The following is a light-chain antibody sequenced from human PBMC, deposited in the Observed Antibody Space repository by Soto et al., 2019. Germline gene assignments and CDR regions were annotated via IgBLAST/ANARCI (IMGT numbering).Light chain of an antibody. CDR2: AAS. CDR3: QQSYSTPRT. J-gene: IGKJ1*01. V-gene: IGKV1-39*01. CDR1: QNIRNY. Sequence: DIQTTQSPSSLSASVGDKVTISCRTSQNIRNYLAWYQQKPGKAPKLLIYAASSLQSGVPSRFSGSGSGTDFTLTISSLQPEDFATYYCQQSYSTPRTFGQGTTVDIK.